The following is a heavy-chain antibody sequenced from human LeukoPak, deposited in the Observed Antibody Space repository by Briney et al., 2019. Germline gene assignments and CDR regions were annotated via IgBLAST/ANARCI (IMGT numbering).Heavy chain of an antibody. CDR1: GGSISSGSYY. J-gene: IGHJ4*02. CDR3: ARESCSGGSCYPTFDY. V-gene: IGHV4-61*02. Sequence: SETLSLTCTVSGGSISSGSYYWSWIRQPAGKGLEWIGRIYTSGSTNYNPSLKSRVTISVDTSKNQFSLKPSSVTAADTAVYYCARESCSGGSCYPTFDYWGQGTLVTVSS. CDR2: IYTSGST. D-gene: IGHD2-15*01.